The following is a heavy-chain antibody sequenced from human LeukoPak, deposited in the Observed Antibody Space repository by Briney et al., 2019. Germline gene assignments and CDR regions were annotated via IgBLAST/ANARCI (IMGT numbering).Heavy chain of an antibody. CDR3: ASAIVVVPAEYYFDY. J-gene: IGHJ4*02. CDR1: GFTFSSYG. V-gene: IGHV3-48*04. D-gene: IGHD2-2*01. CDR2: ISSSGSTI. Sequence: GRSLRLSCAASGFTFSSYGMHWVRQAPGKGLEWVSYISSSGSTIYYADSVKGRFTISRDNAKNSLYLQMNSLRAEDTAVYYCASAIVVVPAEYYFDYWGQGTLVTVSS.